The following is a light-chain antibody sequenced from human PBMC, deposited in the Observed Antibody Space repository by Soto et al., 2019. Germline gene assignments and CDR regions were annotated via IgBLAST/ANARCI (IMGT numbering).Light chain of an antibody. CDR1: QSVTSY. Sequence: ERVLTHSPATLSLSPGERATLSCRASQSVTSYLAWYQQRPGQAPRLLINDASRRATGIPDRFSGSGSGADFTLTISSLEPEDFAVYYCQQRSSWPITFGQGTRLEIK. J-gene: IGKJ5*01. V-gene: IGKV3-11*01. CDR2: DAS. CDR3: QQRSSWPIT.